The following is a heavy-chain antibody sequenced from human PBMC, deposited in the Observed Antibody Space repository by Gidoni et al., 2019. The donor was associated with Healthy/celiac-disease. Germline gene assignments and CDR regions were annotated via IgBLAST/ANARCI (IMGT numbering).Heavy chain of an antibody. V-gene: IGHV4-39*01. CDR1: GGSISSSSYY. J-gene: IGHJ4*02. CDR2: IYYSGST. CDR3: ARPPDCSGGSCYSD. Sequence: QLQLPESGPGLGQPSETLSLTCTVSGGSISSSSYYWGWIRQPPGKGLEWIGSIYYSGSTSYNPSVKSRVTISVDTSKNQFALKLSSVTAADTAVYYCARPPDCSGGSCYSDWGQGTLVTVSS. D-gene: IGHD2-15*01.